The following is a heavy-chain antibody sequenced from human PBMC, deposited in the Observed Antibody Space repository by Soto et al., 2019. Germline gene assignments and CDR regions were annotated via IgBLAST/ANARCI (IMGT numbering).Heavy chain of an antibody. D-gene: IGHD4-17*01. CDR3: ARDLGYGDPTWPYFDY. J-gene: IGHJ4*02. V-gene: IGHV3-48*02. CDR2: ISSSSSTI. CDR1: GFTFSSYN. Sequence: TASGFTFSSYNMNWVRQAPGKGLEWVSYISSSSSTIYYADSVKGRFTISRDNAKNSLYLQMNSLRDEDTAVYYCARDLGYGDPTWPYFDYWGQRTLVTVSS.